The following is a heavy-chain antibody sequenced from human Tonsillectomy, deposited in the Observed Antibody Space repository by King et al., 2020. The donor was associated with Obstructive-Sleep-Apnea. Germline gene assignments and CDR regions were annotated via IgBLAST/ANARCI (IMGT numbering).Heavy chain of an antibody. CDR2: IYPGDSDT. D-gene: IGHD3-22*01. Sequence: VQLVQSGAEVKKPGESLKISCKGSGDNFSNYWIGWVRQMPGIGLEWMGIIYPGDSDTKYSPSFEGQVTVSADKSINTAYLQWSSLKASDTAMYYCARTGSGYYRDAFIMWGQGTMVTVSS. CDR3: ARTGSGYYRDAFIM. J-gene: IGHJ3*02. CDR1: GDNFSNYW. V-gene: IGHV5-51*01.